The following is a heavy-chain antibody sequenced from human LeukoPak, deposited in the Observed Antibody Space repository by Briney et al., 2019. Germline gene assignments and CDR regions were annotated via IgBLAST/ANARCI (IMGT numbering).Heavy chain of an antibody. CDR1: GYNFTNYW. V-gene: IGHV5-51*01. CDR2: IYPGDSDT. J-gene: IGHJ4*02. Sequence: GESLKISCKGSGYNFTNYWIGWVRQMPGKGLGWMGIIYPGDSDTRYSPSFQGQVSISADKSISAAYLQWTSLKASDTAIYYCARRTDRSFWYLDYWGQGTLVTVSS. CDR3: ARRTDRSFWYLDY.